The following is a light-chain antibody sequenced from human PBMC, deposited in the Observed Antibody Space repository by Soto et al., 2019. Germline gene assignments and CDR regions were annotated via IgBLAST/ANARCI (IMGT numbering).Light chain of an antibody. CDR3: SSYTSSSTLYV. V-gene: IGLV2-14*01. CDR2: EVS. CDR1: SSDVGGYNY. J-gene: IGLJ1*01. Sequence: QSVLTQPASVSGSPGQSITISCTGDSSDVGGYNYVSWYQQHPGKAPKLMIYEVSNRPSGVSNRFSGSKSGNTASLTISGLQAEDEDDYYCSSYTSSSTLYVFGTGTKVTVL.